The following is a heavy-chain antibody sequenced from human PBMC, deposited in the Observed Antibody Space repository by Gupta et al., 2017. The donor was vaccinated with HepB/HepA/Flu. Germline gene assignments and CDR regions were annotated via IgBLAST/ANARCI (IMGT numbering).Heavy chain of an antibody. V-gene: IGHV3-48*03. CDR1: GFTFSYYE. CDR3: ARGGITGTTWNYFDQ. Sequence: EVQQVESGGGLVQPGQSLRLSCAASGFTFSYYEMNWVRQAPGKGLEWVSYITNAGGNIHYADSVKGRFTISRDNAKSSLYLQMNSLRAEDTAVYYCARGGITGTTWNYFDQWGQGTLVIVSA. CDR2: ITNAGGNI. J-gene: IGHJ4*02. D-gene: IGHD1-7*01.